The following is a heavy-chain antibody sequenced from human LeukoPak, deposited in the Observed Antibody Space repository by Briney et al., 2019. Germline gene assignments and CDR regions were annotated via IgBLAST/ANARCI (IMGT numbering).Heavy chain of an antibody. V-gene: IGHV3-66*01. J-gene: IGHJ4*02. CDR3: ARRGGPETRAFDS. CDR2: IFSGGSA. CDR1: GFTVSSSY. D-gene: IGHD2-15*01. Sequence: GGSLRLSCAASGFTVSSSYMGWVRQAPGKGLEWVSVIFSGGSAYYTDSVKGRFTISRDNSKNTLYLQMNSLRAEDTAVYYCARRGGPETRAFDSWGQGTLVTVSS.